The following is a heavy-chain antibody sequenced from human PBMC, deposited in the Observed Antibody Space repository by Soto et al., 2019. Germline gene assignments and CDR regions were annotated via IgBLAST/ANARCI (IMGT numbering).Heavy chain of an antibody. D-gene: IGHD3-9*01. CDR3: ARDRVHDYVILTGRNDY. J-gene: IGHJ4*02. V-gene: IGHV1-18*01. Sequence: QVQLVQSGAEVKKPGASVKVSCKASGYTFTSYGISWVRQAPGQGLEWMGWISAYNGNTNYAQKLQGRVTMTTDTSTSTAYMELRSLRSDDTAVYDCARDRVHDYVILTGRNDYWGQGTLVTVSS. CDR2: ISAYNGNT. CDR1: GYTFTSYG.